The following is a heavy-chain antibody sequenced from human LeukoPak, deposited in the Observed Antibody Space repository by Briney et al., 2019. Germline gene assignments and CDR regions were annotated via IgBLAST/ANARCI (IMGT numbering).Heavy chain of an antibody. CDR2: IKQDGSEK. CDR3: AKDPATIFGVVVPIFDY. Sequence: PGGSLRLSCAASGFTFSSYCMSWVRQAPGKGLEWVANIKQDGSEKYYVDSVKGRFTISRDNSKNTLYLQMNSLRAEDTAVYYCAKDPATIFGVVVPIFDYWGQGTLVTVSS. D-gene: IGHD3-3*01. J-gene: IGHJ4*02. CDR1: GFTFSSYC. V-gene: IGHV3-7*03.